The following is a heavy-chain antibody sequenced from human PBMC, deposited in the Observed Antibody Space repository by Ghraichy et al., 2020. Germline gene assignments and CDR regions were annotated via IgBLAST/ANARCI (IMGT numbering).Heavy chain of an antibody. V-gene: IGHV4-59*01. J-gene: IGHJ5*02. CDR3: ARTYYDFWSGYSIRPLFDP. D-gene: IGHD3-3*01. Sequence: SETLSLTCTVSGGSISSYYWSWIRQPPGKGLEWIGYIYYSGSTNYNPSLKSRVTISVDTSKNQFSLKLSSVTAADTAVYYCARTYYDFWSGYSIRPLFDPWGQGTLVTVSS. CDR1: GGSISSYY. CDR2: IYYSGST.